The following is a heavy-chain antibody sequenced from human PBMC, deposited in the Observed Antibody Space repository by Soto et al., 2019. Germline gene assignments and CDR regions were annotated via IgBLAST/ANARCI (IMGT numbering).Heavy chain of an antibody. CDR2: IIPMFDMS. D-gene: IGHD4-17*01. J-gene: IGHJ3*01. Sequence: QVQLAQSGAEVKTPGSSVKVSCNASGGTFSSDTVSWVRQAPGQGLEWMGRIIPMFDMSEYADKFQGRATITADESATTVYMELSSLTSDDTAMYFCVRDDYSDYTDDGFVTWGQGTVVTVSS. V-gene: IGHV1-69*08. CDR3: VRDDYSDYTDDGFVT. CDR1: GGTFSSDT.